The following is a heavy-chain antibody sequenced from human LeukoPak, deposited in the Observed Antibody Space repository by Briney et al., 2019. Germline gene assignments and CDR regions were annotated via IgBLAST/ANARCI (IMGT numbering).Heavy chain of an antibody. CDR3: ARGGSGSYSNWFDP. J-gene: IGHJ5*02. V-gene: IGHV3-69-1*01. CDR1: GFTVSSNY. Sequence: GGSLRLSCAASGFTVSSNYMNWVRQAPGKGLEWVSSISISSYIYYADSVKGRFTISRDNAKNSLYLQMNSLRTEDTAVYYCARGGSGSYSNWFDPWGQGTLVTVSS. CDR2: ISISSYI. D-gene: IGHD1-26*01.